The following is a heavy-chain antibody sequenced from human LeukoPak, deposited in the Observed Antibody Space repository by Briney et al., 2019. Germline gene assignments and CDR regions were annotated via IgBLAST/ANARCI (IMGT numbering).Heavy chain of an antibody. CDR3: AKGRQLWLHVPDY. J-gene: IGHJ4*02. CDR1: GFTFSSYA. Sequence: GGSLRLSCAASGFTFSSYAMSWVRQAPGKGLEWVSAISGSGGSTHYADSVKGRFTISRDNSKNTLYLQMNSLRAEDTAVFYCAKGRQLWLHVPDYWGQGTLVTVSS. CDR2: ISGSGGST. V-gene: IGHV3-23*01. D-gene: IGHD5-18*01.